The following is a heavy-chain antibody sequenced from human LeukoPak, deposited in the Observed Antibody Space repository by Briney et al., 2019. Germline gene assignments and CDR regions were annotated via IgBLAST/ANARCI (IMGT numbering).Heavy chain of an antibody. D-gene: IGHD3-16*01. Sequence: GGSLRLSCAASGFTFSSYEMNWVRQAPGKGLEWVSYIGSSGSTIYYADSVKGRFTISRDSAKNSLYLQMNSLRAEDTAIYYCARGNGGSRDFDYWGQGTLVTVSS. V-gene: IGHV3-48*03. CDR3: ARGNGGSRDFDY. CDR2: IGSSGSTI. CDR1: GFTFSSYE. J-gene: IGHJ4*02.